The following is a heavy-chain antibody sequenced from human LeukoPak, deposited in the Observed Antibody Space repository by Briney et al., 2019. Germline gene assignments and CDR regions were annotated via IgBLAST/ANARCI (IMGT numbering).Heavy chain of an antibody. V-gene: IGHV3-74*01. CDR3: SRCWQLVPFDY. CDR1: GFTYSSYW. Sequence: GGSLSLSCAATGFTYSSYWMHWVRQAPWRGLVWVSRISSDGSSTSYAGSVKGRFTISRDNAKKTLYLQKNRLRAEDTAVYYCSRCWQLVPFDYWGQGTLVTVSS. J-gene: IGHJ4*02. CDR2: ISSDGSST. D-gene: IGHD6-6*01.